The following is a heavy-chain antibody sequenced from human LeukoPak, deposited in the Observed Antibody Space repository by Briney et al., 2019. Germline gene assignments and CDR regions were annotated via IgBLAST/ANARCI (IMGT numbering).Heavy chain of an antibody. Sequence: GASVKVSCKASGGTFSSYAISWVRQAPGQGLEWMGGIIPIFGTANYAQKFQGRVTITADKSTSTAYMKLSSLRSEDTAVYYCASGSTIYDILTGYYSSWFDPWGQGTLVTVSS. V-gene: IGHV1-69*06. D-gene: IGHD3-9*01. CDR3: ASGSTIYDILTGYYSSWFDP. J-gene: IGHJ5*02. CDR2: IIPIFGTA. CDR1: GGTFSSYA.